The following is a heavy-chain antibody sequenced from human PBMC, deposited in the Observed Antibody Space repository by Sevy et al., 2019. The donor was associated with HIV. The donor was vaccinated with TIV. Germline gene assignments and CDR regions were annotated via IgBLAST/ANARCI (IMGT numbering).Heavy chain of an antibody. D-gene: IGHD5-18*01. CDR2: ISSSGSTI. J-gene: IGHJ3*02. CDR1: GFTFSDYY. Sequence: GGSLRLSCAASGFTFSDYYMSWIHQAPGKGLEWVSYISSSGSTIYYADSVKGRFTISRDNAKNSLYLQMNSLRAEDTAVYYCARGRDTALSDAFDIWGQGTMVTVSS. V-gene: IGHV3-11*01. CDR3: ARGRDTALSDAFDI.